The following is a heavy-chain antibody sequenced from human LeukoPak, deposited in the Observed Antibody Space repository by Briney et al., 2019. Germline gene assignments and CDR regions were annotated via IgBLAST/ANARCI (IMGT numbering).Heavy chain of an antibody. CDR2: IYPGDSDT. CDR3: ARRGIAAAGNGVDYYYYMDV. Sequence: GESLKISCKGSGYSFTSYWIGWVRQMPGKGLEWMGIIYPGDSDTRHSPSFQGQVTISADKSISTAYLQWSSLKASDTAMYYCARRGIAAAGNGVDYYYYMDVWGKGTTVTVSS. CDR1: GYSFTSYW. J-gene: IGHJ6*03. D-gene: IGHD6-13*01. V-gene: IGHV5-51*01.